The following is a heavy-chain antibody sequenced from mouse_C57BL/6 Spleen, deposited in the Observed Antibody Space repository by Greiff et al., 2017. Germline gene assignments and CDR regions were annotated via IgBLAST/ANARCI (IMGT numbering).Heavy chain of an antibody. J-gene: IGHJ2*01. CDR2: ISGGGGNT. D-gene: IGHD2-13*01. CDR1: GFTFSSYT. CDR3: ARGGLGYFDY. Sequence: EVQLVESGGGLVKPGGSLKLSCAASGFTFSSYTMSWVRQTPEKRLEWVATISGGGGNTYYPDSVKGRFTISRDNAKNTLYLQMSSLRSEDTALYYCARGGLGYFDYWGQGTTLTVSS. V-gene: IGHV5-9*01.